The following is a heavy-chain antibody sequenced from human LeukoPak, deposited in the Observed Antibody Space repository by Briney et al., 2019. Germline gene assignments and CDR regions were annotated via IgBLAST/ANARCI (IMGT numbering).Heavy chain of an antibody. D-gene: IGHD6-6*01. J-gene: IGHJ3*02. CDR1: GGSISSNSYY. Sequence: SETLSLTCTVSGGSISSNSYYWGWIRQPPGKGLEWIGSIYYGGSTYYNPSLKSRVTISVDTSKNQFSLKLSSVTAADTAVYYCARGVAARPGSYAFDIWGQGTMVTVSS. V-gene: IGHV4-39*07. CDR3: ARGVAARPGSYAFDI. CDR2: IYYGGST.